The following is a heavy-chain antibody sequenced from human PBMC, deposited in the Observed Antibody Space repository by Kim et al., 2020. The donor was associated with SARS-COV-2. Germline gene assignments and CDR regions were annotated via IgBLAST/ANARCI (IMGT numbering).Heavy chain of an antibody. J-gene: IGHJ6*02. Sequence: GGSLRLSCAASGFTFSSYSMNWVRQAPGKGLEWVSYISSSSSTIYYADSVKGRFTISRDNAKNSLYLQMNSLRDEDTAVYYCARLGASKYYYGMDVWGQGTTVTVSS. CDR2: ISSSSSTI. CDR3: ARLGASKYYYGMDV. CDR1: GFTFSSYS. V-gene: IGHV3-48*02. D-gene: IGHD1-26*01.